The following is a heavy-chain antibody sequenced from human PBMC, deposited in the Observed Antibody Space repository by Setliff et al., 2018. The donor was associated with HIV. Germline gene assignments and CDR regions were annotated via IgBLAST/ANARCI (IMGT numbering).Heavy chain of an antibody. V-gene: IGHV1-46*01. CDR2: IYPSGGNA. CDR1: GYTFTDYY. J-gene: IGHJ4*02. D-gene: IGHD2-2*01. CDR3: AGEAHGSNPWGDY. Sequence: GASVKVSCKASGYTFTDYYVHWVRQAPGQGLEWMGVIYPSGGNANYAQKFQGRVTMTRDTSTSTVYMEVNSLRSEDTDVYYCAGEAHGSNPWGDYWGQGTLVTVSS.